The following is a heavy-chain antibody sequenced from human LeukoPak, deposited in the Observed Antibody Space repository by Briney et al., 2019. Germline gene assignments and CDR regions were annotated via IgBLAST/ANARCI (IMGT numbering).Heavy chain of an antibody. D-gene: IGHD3-16*02. CDR1: GYTFTGYY. V-gene: IGHV1-18*04. CDR2: ISAYNGNT. J-gene: IGHJ4*02. Sequence: GASVKVSCKASGYTFTGYYMHWVRQAPGQGLEWMGWISAYNGNTNYAQELQGRVTMTTDTSTSTAYMELRSLRSDDTAVYYCAPGRLGELSLWGQGTLVTVSS. CDR3: APGRLGELSL.